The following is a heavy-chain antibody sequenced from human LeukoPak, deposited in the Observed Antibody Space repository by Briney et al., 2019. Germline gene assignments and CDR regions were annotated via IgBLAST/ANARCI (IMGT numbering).Heavy chain of an antibody. J-gene: IGHJ4*02. D-gene: IGHD4-23*01. CDR3: ARGRPRGNDY. Sequence: SGGSLRLSCAASGFTFSSYWMNWVRQAPGKGLVWVSRIASDGSSTTYTDSVKGRFSISRDNAKNTLYLQMNSLRVEDTAVYYCARGRPRGNDYWGQGTLVTVSS. V-gene: IGHV3-74*01. CDR1: GFTFSSYW. CDR2: IASDGSST.